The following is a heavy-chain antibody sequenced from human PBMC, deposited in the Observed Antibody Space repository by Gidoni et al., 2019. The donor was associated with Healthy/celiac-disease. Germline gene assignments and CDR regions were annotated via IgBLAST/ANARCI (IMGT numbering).Heavy chain of an antibody. D-gene: IGHD4-4*01. Sequence: EVQLVESGGGLVQPGGSLRLSCAASGFTFSSYWMSWVRQAPGKGLEWVANIKQDGSEKYYVDSVKGRFTISRDNAKNSLYLQMNSLRAEDTAVYYCARDVGDYSNSLDYWGQGTLVTVSS. CDR1: GFTFSSYW. J-gene: IGHJ4*02. CDR2: IKQDGSEK. V-gene: IGHV3-7*03. CDR3: ARDVGDYSNSLDY.